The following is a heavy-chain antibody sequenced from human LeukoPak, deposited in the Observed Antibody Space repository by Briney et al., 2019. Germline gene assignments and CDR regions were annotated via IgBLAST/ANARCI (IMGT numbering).Heavy chain of an antibody. Sequence: SETLSLTCTVSGSSISNYYWGWIRQAPGKGLEWIGSIYYSGNTNYNPSLKSRVTISVDTSKNQFSLKLSSVTAADTAVYYCARRLRTAAAGTLFDYWGQGTLVTVSS. CDR1: GSSISNYY. CDR3: ARRLRTAAAGTLFDY. V-gene: IGHV4-39*07. J-gene: IGHJ4*02. D-gene: IGHD6-13*01. CDR2: IYYSGNT.